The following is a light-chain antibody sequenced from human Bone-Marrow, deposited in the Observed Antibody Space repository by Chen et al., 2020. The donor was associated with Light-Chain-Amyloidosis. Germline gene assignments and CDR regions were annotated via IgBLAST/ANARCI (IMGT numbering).Light chain of an antibody. J-gene: IGLJ3*02. CDR3: QVWDRSSDRPV. V-gene: IGLV3-21*02. CDR2: DDS. Sequence: SYVLPLPSLSSVAPGQTATIACGGNNIGSTSVHWYQQTPGQAPILVVYDDSDRPSGIPERLSGSNAGNTATLTISRVEAGDEADYYCQVWDRSSDRPVFGGGTKLTVL. CDR1: NIGSTS.